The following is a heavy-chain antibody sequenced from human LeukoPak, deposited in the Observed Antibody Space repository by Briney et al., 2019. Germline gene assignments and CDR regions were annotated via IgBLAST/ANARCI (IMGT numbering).Heavy chain of an antibody. J-gene: IGHJ4*02. CDR1: GFTFSSYG. CDR2: IRYDGSNK. Sequence: GGSLRLSCAASGFTFSSYGMHWVRQAPGKGLEWVAFIRYDGSNKYYADSVKGRFTISRDNSKNTLYLQMNSLRAEDTAVYYCAKPLPGAYYYDSSGYFSPDYWGQGTLVTVSS. CDR3: AKPLPGAYYYDSSGYFSPDY. D-gene: IGHD3-22*01. V-gene: IGHV3-30*02.